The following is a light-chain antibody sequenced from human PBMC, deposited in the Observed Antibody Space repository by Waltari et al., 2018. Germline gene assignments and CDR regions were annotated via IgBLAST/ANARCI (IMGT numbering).Light chain of an antibody. Sequence: QSALTQPASVSGSPGQSITIPCTGTSSDVGGYDYVSWYQQHPGKAPKLMIYEVSNRPSGVSNRFAASKSGNTASLTISGLQAEDEADYYCTSYTSSGTLVVFGGGTKLTVL. J-gene: IGLJ2*01. CDR2: EVS. CDR1: SSDVGGYDY. CDR3: TSYTSSGTLVV. V-gene: IGLV2-14*01.